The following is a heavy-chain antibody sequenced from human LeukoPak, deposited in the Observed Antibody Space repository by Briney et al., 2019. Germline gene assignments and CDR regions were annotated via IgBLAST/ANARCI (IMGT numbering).Heavy chain of an antibody. CDR3: ARDTGLGRYYDSSGYYSAGRWFDP. CDR1: GYTFSSNA. Sequence: ASLKVSCKASGYTFSSNAIHWVRQAPGQRPEWMGWINAGNGDTKYSQRFQGRVTITRDTSASTAYMELSSLRSEDTAVYYCARDTGLGRYYDSSGYYSAGRWFDPWGQGTLVTVSS. V-gene: IGHV1-3*01. D-gene: IGHD3-22*01. CDR2: INAGNGDT. J-gene: IGHJ5*02.